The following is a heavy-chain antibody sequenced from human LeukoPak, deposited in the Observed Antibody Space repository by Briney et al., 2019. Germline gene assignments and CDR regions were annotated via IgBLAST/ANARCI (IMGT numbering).Heavy chain of an antibody. CDR2: FYADGST. Sequence: GGSLRLSCAASGFTVSSNYMSWVRQAPGKGLEWVSVFYADGSTYYADSAKGRFTISRDNSKNTLYLQMNSLRAEDTAVYYCARGDGYNFFDSWGQGTLVTVSS. CDR1: GFTVSSNY. CDR3: ARGDGYNFFDS. J-gene: IGHJ4*02. D-gene: IGHD5-24*01. V-gene: IGHV3-66*01.